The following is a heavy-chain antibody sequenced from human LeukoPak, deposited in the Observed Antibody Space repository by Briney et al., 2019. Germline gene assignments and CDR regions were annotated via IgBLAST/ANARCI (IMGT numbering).Heavy chain of an antibody. V-gene: IGHV3-53*01. CDR3: ARGGVPNWFDP. CDR1: GFTVSSNY. D-gene: IGHD6-6*01. J-gene: IGHJ5*02. Sequence: GGSLRLSCAAFGFTVSSNYMSWVRQAPGKGLEWVSVIYSGGSTYYAESVKGRFTISRDNSNNTLYLQMNSLRAEDTAVYYCARGGVPNWFDPWGQGTLVTVSS. CDR2: IYSGGST.